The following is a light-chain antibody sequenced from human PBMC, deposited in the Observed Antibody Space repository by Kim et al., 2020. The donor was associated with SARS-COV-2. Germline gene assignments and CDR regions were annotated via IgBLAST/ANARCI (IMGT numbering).Light chain of an antibody. V-gene: IGLV3-1*01. CDR2: QDD. J-gene: IGLJ2*01. Sequence: SYELTQPPSVSVSPGQTVSITCSGDKLGDKYAYWYQQKPGQSPVVVIYQDDKRPSGIPERFSGSNSGNTATLTISGTQSADEADYYCQAWDSAVVFGGGTQLTVL. CDR3: QAWDSAVV. CDR1: KLGDKY.